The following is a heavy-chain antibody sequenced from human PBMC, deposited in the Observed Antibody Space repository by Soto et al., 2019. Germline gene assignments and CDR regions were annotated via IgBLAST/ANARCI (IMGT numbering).Heavy chain of an antibody. CDR1: GYIFANYG. CDR2: ISGYNGNT. D-gene: IGHD2-2*01. J-gene: IGHJ5*02. CDR3: ARDKVPAANWLDR. Sequence: QAQLVQSGAEVKKPGASVKVSCKASGYIFANYGITWVRQAPGQGLEWMGWISGYNGNTKYAQNLQGRVTMTSDTSTTTAYMELRSLRSDDTAVYYCARDKVPAANWLDRWGQGTLVTVSS. V-gene: IGHV1-18*01.